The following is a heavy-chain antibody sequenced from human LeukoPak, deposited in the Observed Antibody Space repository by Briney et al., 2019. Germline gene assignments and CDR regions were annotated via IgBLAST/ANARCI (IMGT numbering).Heavy chain of an antibody. J-gene: IGHJ5*02. CDR1: GYTFTRYY. Sequence: ASVKVSCKASGYTFTRYYIHWVRQAPGQGLEWMGIIDPSDDSTTYAQKFQGRVTMTRDMSTSTVYMELSSLRSEDTAVYYCSRDYGGNSKLDTWGQGTLVTVYS. V-gene: IGHV1-46*01. CDR2: IDPSDDST. D-gene: IGHD4-23*01. CDR3: SRDYGGNSKLDT.